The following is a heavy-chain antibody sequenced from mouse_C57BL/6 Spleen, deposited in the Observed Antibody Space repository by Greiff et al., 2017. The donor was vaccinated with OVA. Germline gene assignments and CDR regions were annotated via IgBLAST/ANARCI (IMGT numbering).Heavy chain of an antibody. D-gene: IGHD1-1*01. J-gene: IGHJ2*01. CDR2: IYPGSGST. CDR1: GYTFTSYW. V-gene: IGHV1-55*01. Sequence: QVQLQQPGAELVKPGASVKMSCKASGYTFTSYWITWVKQRPGQGLEWIGDIYPGSGSTNYNEKFKSKATLTVDTSSSTAYMQLSSLTSEDSAVYDCARAPYYYGSSYGFDYWGQGTTLTVSS. CDR3: ARAPYYYGSSYGFDY.